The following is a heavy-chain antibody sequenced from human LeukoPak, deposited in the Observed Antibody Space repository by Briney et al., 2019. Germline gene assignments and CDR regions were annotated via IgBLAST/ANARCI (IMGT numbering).Heavy chain of an antibody. CDR2: IIPILGIA. CDR1: GGTFSSYA. J-gene: IGHJ5*02. Sequence: SVKVSCKASGGTFSSYAISWVRQAPGQGLEWMGRIIPILGIANYAQKLQGRVTMTTDTSTSTAYMELRSLRSDDTAVYYCARDMRRIAARQDWFDPWGQGTLVTVSS. CDR3: ARDMRRIAARQDWFDP. D-gene: IGHD6-6*01. V-gene: IGHV1-69*04.